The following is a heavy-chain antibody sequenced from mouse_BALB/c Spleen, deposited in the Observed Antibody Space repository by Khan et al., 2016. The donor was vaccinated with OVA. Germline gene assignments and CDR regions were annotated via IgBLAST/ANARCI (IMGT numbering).Heavy chain of an antibody. CDR1: GFTFSTYG. D-gene: IGHD4-1*01. CDR3: ASHLTGSFAY. CDR2: INSDGDYT. J-gene: IGHJ3*01. Sequence: VQLKESGGDLVKPGGSLRLSCAASGFTFSTYGMSWVRQPPDKRLEWVATINSDGDYTYYPDTVKGRFTISRNNAENTLYLQMSSLKSEDTAIYYCASHLTGSFAYGGQGTLVTVSA. V-gene: IGHV5-6*01.